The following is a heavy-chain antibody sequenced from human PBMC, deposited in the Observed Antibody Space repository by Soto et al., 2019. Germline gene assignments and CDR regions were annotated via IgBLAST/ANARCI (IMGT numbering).Heavy chain of an antibody. CDR2: FSFYGRRDNT. CDR1: TFSSYD. Sequence: TFSSYDMTWVRQAPGKGLEWVSSFSFYGRRDNTYYADSVKGRFTISRDNSRNTVYLPMDNLRVEDTAVYYCAKSLYNDNGGPKDHWGQGSLVAVSS. J-gene: IGHJ4*01. CDR3: AKSLYNDNGGPKDH. V-gene: IGHV3-23*01. D-gene: IGHD1-1*01.